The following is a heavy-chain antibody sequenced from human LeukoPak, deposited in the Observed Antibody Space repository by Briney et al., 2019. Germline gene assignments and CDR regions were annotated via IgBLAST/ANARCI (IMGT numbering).Heavy chain of an antibody. V-gene: IGHV1-69*13. CDR3: ARTYYDSSFYYYGMDI. CDR2: IIPIFGTA. D-gene: IGHD3-22*01. J-gene: IGHJ6*02. CDR1: GGTFSSYA. Sequence: ASVKVSCKASGGTFSSYAISWVRQAPGQGLEWMGGIIPIFGTANYAQKFQGRVTITADESTSTAYMELSSLRSEGTAVYYCARTYYDSSFYYYGMDIWGQGTTVTVSS.